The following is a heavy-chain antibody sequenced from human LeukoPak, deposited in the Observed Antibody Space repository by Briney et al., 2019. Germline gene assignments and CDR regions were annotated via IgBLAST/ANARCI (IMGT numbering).Heavy chain of an antibody. CDR1: VYFISRGHY. Sequence: SETLSLTCAVSVYFISRGHYWGRIRQPPGNGLERIGSIYHSGSTYYNPSLKSRVTISVDTSKNQFSLKLSSVTDADTAVYSCARRTSEVVPAAIDRSWFDPCGQGTLVTVSS. J-gene: IGHJ5*02. V-gene: IGHV4-38-2*01. CDR3: ARRTSEVVPAAIDRSWFDP. D-gene: IGHD2-2*01. CDR2: IYHSGST.